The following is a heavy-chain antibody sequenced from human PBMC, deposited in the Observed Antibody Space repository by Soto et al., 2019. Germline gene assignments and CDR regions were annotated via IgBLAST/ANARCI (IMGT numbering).Heavy chain of an antibody. Sequence: PSETLSLTCSVSGGSISSSSYYWGWIRQPPGKGLQWIGSIYYSGSTYYNPSLKSRVTISVDTSKNQFSLKLSSVTAADTAVYYRARSELYDFWSGLARYGMDVWGQGTTVTVSS. V-gene: IGHV4-39*01. CDR2: IYYSGST. J-gene: IGHJ6*02. CDR1: GGSISSSSYY. D-gene: IGHD3-3*01. CDR3: ARSELYDFWSGLARYGMDV.